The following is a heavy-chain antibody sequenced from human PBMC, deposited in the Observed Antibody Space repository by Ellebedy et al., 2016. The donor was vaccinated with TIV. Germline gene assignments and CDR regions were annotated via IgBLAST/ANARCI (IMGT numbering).Heavy chain of an antibody. D-gene: IGHD1-1*01. Sequence: GESLKISCAASGFPFSDYYMSWIRQAPGKGLEWVSFITSGGTIYYADSVKGRFTISRANAKNSLYLHMNSLRAEDTAVYYCARLDWSDVDLRHFYFDYWGQGTQVTVSS. CDR3: ARLDWSDVDLRHFYFDY. CDR2: ITSGGTI. J-gene: IGHJ4*02. CDR1: GFPFSDYY. V-gene: IGHV3-11*01.